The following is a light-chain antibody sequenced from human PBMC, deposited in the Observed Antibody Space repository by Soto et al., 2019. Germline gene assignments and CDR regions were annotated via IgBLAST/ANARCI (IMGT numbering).Light chain of an antibody. J-gene: IGKJ1*01. Sequence: DIEMTQSPSTLSASVGDSLTITWRASQSISSWLAWYQQTQGQAPKVLIYAASSLESGVPSRFRGSGSGTQFTLPFSRLQPDDFKTYYCQQYNGYSATFGQGTKVDIK. CDR1: QSISSW. V-gene: IGKV1-5*01. CDR3: QQYNGYSAT. CDR2: AAS.